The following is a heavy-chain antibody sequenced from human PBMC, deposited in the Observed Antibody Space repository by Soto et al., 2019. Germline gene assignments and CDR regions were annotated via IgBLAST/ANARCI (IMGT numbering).Heavy chain of an antibody. D-gene: IGHD3-3*01. J-gene: IGHJ4*02. V-gene: IGHV2-26*01. CDR1: GFSLSNARMG. CDR2: IFSNDEK. Sequence: QVTLKESGPVLVKPTETLTLTCTVSGFSLSNARMGVSWIRQPPGKALEWLAHIFSNDEKSYSTSLKSRLTISKDTSKSQVVLTMTNMDPVDTATYYCARIKGDFWSGACYFDYWGQGTLVTVSS. CDR3: ARIKGDFWSGACYFDY.